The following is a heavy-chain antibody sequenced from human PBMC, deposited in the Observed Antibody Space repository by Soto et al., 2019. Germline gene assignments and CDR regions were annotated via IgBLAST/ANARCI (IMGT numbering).Heavy chain of an antibody. CDR1: GDSMTSGDYS. CDR2: IYRTGNT. CDR3: ARGDYQYSIDY. Sequence: SETLSVTCTVSGDSMTSGDYSCSCIRQPPGKGLEWLGYIYRTGNTHYSPSLKSRVSISQDRSKNQFSLELTSVTAADTAVCYCARGDYQYSIDYWGQGTLVTVSS. D-gene: IGHD2-2*01. J-gene: IGHJ4*02. V-gene: IGHV4-30-2*01.